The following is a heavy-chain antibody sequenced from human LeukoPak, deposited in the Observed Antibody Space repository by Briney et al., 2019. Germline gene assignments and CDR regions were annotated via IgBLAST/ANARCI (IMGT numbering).Heavy chain of an antibody. V-gene: IGHV3-33*01. J-gene: IGHJ6*02. CDR3: ARAPPYYDFWSSYYTAGAYYYYGMDV. Sequence: PGGSLRLSCAASGFTFSSYGMHWVRQAPGKGLERVAVIWYDGSNKYYADSVKGRFTISRDNSKNTLYLQMDSLRAEDTAVYYCARAPPYYDFWSSYYTAGAYYYYGMDVWGQGTTVTVSS. CDR1: GFTFSSYG. D-gene: IGHD3-3*01. CDR2: IWYDGSNK.